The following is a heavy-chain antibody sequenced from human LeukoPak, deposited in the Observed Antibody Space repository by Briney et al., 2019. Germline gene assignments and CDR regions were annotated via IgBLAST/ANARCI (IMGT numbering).Heavy chain of an antibody. V-gene: IGHV1-69*05. J-gene: IGHJ4*02. CDR3: ARDRGAGSSWYGEGYYFDY. CDR1: GGTFSSYA. D-gene: IGHD6-13*01. Sequence: SVKVSCKASGGTFSSYAISWVRQAPGQGLEWMGGIIPIFGTANYAQKFQGRVTITTDESTSKAYMELSSLRSEDTAVYYCARDRGAGSSWYGEGYYFDYWGQGTLVTVSS. CDR2: IIPIFGTA.